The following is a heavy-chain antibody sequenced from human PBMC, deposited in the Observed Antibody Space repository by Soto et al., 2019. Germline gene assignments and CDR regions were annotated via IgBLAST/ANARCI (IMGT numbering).Heavy chain of an antibody. CDR3: AKDDAGHPDF. D-gene: IGHD6-13*01. V-gene: IGHV1-2*04. Sequence: ASVKVSCKASGFTFTGYYMHWVRQAPGQGLEWIGWINPNSGVANYAQKFHDWATITRDTSITTAYMELSGLKSDDTAVYFCAKDDAGHPDFWGQGTLVTVSS. J-gene: IGHJ4*02. CDR2: INPNSGVA. CDR1: GFTFTGYY.